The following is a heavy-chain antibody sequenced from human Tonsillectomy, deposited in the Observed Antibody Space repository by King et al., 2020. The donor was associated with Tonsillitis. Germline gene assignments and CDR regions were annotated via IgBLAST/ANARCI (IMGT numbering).Heavy chain of an antibody. CDR2: IYYSGST. V-gene: IGHV4-59*01. CDR3: ARMPEGGATTTGWGALDY. D-gene: IGHD1-26*01. Sequence: VQLQESGPGLVKPSETLPLTCTISFGSISSYYWSWLRQPPGKGLEWIGYIYYSGSTNYNPSLKSRVIISVDTPKNQFSLKLSSVTAADTAVYYCARMPEGGATTTGWGALDYWGQGTLVTVSS. J-gene: IGHJ4*02. CDR1: FGSISSYY.